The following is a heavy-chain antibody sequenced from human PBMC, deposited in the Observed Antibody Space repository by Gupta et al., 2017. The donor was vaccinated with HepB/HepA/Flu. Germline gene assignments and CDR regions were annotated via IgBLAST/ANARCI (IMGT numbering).Heavy chain of an antibody. CDR3: ARDGPNNSGLN. V-gene: IGHV3-21*02. Sequence: EVQLVESGGGLVRPGGSLRVSCAGAGFTFSDYSLNWVRQAPGKGLECVSLISRSSTYKHYADSVKGRFTISRDNAKNLMFLQMNSLRAEDTAVYYCARDGPNNSGLNWGQGTRVTVSS. D-gene: IGHD7-27*01. CDR1: GFTFSDYS. J-gene: IGHJ4*02. CDR2: ISRSSTYK.